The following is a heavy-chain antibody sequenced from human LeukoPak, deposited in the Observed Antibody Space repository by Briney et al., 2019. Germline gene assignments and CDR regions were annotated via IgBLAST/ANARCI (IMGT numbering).Heavy chain of an antibody. Sequence: TETLSLTCNVSGGSISSYYWNWIRQPPGKGLEWIGYIYNSGSTNYNPSLKSRVTISVDTSKNQFSLKLSSVTAADTAVYYCARLSSSYGGLRVASYYYYHGMDVWGQGTTVTVSS. CDR3: ARLSSSYGGLRVASYYYYHGMDV. J-gene: IGHJ6*02. V-gene: IGHV4-59*08. D-gene: IGHD4-23*01. CDR2: IYNSGST. CDR1: GGSISSYY.